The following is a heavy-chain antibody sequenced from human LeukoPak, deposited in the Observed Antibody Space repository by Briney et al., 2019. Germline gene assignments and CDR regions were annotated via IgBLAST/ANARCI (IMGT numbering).Heavy chain of an antibody. CDR1: GYTLTELS. CDR3: ATDLTTVTTVDY. V-gene: IGHV1-24*01. D-gene: IGHD4-17*01. J-gene: IGHJ4*02. CDR2: FDPEDGET. Sequence: GASVTVSCKVSGYTLTELSMHWVRQAPGKGLERMGGFDPEDGETIYAQKFQGRVTMTEDTSTDTAYMELSSLRSEDTAVYYCATDLTTVTTVDYWDQGTLVTVSS.